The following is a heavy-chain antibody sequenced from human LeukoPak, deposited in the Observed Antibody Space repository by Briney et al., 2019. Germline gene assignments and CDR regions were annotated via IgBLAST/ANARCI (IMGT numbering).Heavy chain of an antibody. Sequence: GGSLRLSCAASGFTVGSNYMSWVRQAPGKGLEWVANIKQDGVEKYYVDSVKGRFTISRDNAKNSLYLQMNSLGAEDTAVYYCARTYYYDSSDYSALGYWGQGTLVTVSS. D-gene: IGHD3-22*01. J-gene: IGHJ4*02. V-gene: IGHV3-7*01. CDR3: ARTYYYDSSDYSALGY. CDR1: GFTVGSNY. CDR2: IKQDGVEK.